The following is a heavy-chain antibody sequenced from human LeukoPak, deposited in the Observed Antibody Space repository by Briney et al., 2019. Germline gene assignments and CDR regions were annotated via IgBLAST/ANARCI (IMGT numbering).Heavy chain of an antibody. CDR3: VRDSDDYYWALDF. CDR1: GFTFSSYW. J-gene: IGHJ4*02. Sequence: GGSLRLSCAASGFTFSSYWMHWVRQAPGKGLVWVSRINSDGSSTSYADSVKGRLTISRDNAKNTLYLQMNSLRAEDTAVYYCVRDSDDYYWALDFWGQGTPVTVSS. CDR2: INSDGSST. V-gene: IGHV3-74*01. D-gene: IGHD3-10*01.